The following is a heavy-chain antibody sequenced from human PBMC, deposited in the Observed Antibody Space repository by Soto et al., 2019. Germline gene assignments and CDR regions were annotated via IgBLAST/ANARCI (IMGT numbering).Heavy chain of an antibody. CDR1: GFTFSSFG. CDR2: IYYDGGLK. Sequence: GGSLRLSCAASGFTFSSFGMHWVRQAPGKGLEWVAIIYYDGGLKYYSDSVKGRFTISRDNSKNELYLLMNSLRADDTAVYYCARDAIAVRPGWFDPWGQGTLVTVSS. J-gene: IGHJ5*02. D-gene: IGHD6-6*01. CDR3: ARDAIAVRPGWFDP. V-gene: IGHV3-33*01.